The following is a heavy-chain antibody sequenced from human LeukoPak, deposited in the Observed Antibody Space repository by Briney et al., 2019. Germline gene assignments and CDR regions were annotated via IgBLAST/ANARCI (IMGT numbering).Heavy chain of an antibody. V-gene: IGHV3-33*01. CDR1: GFTFSSYG. D-gene: IGHD1-1*01. CDR3: ARDAVHPRPRNYFDY. Sequence: GGSLRLSCAASGFTFSSYGMHWVRRAPGKGLEWVAVIWYDGSNKYYADSVKGRFTISRDNSKNTLYLQMNSLRAEDTAVYYCARDAVHPRPRNYFDYWGQGTLVTVSS. CDR2: IWYDGSNK. J-gene: IGHJ4*02.